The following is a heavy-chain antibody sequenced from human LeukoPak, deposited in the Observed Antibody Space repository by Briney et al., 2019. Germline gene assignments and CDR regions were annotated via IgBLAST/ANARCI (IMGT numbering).Heavy chain of an antibody. V-gene: IGHV4-34*01. CDR1: GGSFSGYY. Sequence: PSETLSLTCAVYGGSFSGYYWSWIRQPPGKGLEWIGEINHSGSTNHNPSLKSRVTISVDTSKNQFSLKLSSVTAADTAVYYCARGAHYDFYYFDYWGQGTLVTVSS. J-gene: IGHJ4*02. CDR2: INHSGST. D-gene: IGHD3-3*01. CDR3: ARGAHYDFYYFDY.